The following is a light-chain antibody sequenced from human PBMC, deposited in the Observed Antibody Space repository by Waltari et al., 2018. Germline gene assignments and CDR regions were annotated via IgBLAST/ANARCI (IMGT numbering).Light chain of an antibody. CDR2: ASS. Sequence: DIQMTQSPSSLSASVGDRVTIPCRASQSISTFLNWYQQKPGKAPKLLIYASSNLQSEVPSRFSGSGSGTDFTLTISSLQPEDFATYYCQQTYSTPRTFGQGTKVEIK. V-gene: IGKV1-39*01. CDR3: QQTYSTPRT. J-gene: IGKJ1*01. CDR1: QSISTF.